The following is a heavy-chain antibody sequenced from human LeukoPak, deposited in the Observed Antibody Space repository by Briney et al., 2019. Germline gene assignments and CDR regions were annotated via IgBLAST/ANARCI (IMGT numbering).Heavy chain of an antibody. Sequence: PGGSLRLSCAASGFTFSSYAMSWVRQAPGKGLEWVSAISGSGGSTYYADSVKGRFTISRDNSKNTLYLQMNSLRAEDTAVYYCAKSPDCTGGVCYISGALDIWGQGTMVTVSS. V-gene: IGHV3-23*01. D-gene: IGHD2-8*02. CDR3: AKSPDCTGGVCYISGALDI. CDR1: GFTFSSYA. CDR2: ISGSGGST. J-gene: IGHJ3*02.